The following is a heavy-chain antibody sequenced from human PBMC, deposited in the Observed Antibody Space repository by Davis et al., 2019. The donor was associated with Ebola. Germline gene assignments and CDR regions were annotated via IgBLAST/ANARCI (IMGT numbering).Heavy chain of an antibody. D-gene: IGHD6-19*01. CDR1: GFTFSSYS. CDR2: ISSSSSTI. V-gene: IGHV3-48*01. J-gene: IGHJ4*02. CDR3: ARDGQGKYSSGWSYFDY. Sequence: GGSLRLSCAASGFTFSSYSMNWVRQAPGKGLEWVSYISSSSSTIYYADSVKGRFTISRDNSKNTLYLQMNSLRAEDTAVYYCARDGQGKYSSGWSYFDYWGQGTLVTVSS.